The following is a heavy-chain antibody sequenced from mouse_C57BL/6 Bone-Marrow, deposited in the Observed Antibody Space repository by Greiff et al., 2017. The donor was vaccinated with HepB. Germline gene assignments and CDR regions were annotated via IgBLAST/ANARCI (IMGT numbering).Heavy chain of an antibody. J-gene: IGHJ1*03. CDR2: IYPGDGDT. CDR1: GYAFSSYW. Sequence: QVQLQQSGAELVKPGASVKISCKASGYAFSSYWMNWVKQRPGKGLEWIGQIYPGDGDTNYNGKFKGKATLTADKSSSTAYIQLSSLTSEDSAVSFCAMGPLIYYYGSSLYWYFDVWGTGTTVTVSS. V-gene: IGHV1-80*01. D-gene: IGHD1-1*01. CDR3: AMGPLIYYYGSSLYWYFDV.